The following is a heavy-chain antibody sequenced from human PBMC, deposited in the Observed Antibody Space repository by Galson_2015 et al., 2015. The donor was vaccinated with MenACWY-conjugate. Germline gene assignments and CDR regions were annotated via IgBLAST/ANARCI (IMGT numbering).Heavy chain of an antibody. Sequence: ETLSLTCTVSGGSINVYYWSWIRQPPGKGLEWIGHIYYSGSTNYNPSLNSRVTISVDTSKNQFSLKLSSVTAADTAVYYCARHRGGHYYYGMDVWGQGTTVTVSS. CDR2: IYYSGST. V-gene: IGHV4-59*08. D-gene: IGHD3-16*01. CDR3: ARHRGGHYYYGMDV. CDR1: GGSINVYY. J-gene: IGHJ6*02.